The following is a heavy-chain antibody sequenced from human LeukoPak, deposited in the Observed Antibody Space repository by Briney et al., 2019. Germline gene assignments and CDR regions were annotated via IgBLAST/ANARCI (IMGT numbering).Heavy chain of an antibody. CDR3: ARVGGGNDY. J-gene: IGHJ4*02. CDR2: INTDGRST. V-gene: IGHV3-74*03. CDR1: GFTFNTYW. Sequence: PGGCLRLSCVASGFTFNTYWRHWVRPTPGEGLVCVSRINTDGRSTTYADSVKGRFTISRDNAKNTMYLQMNSLRAEDTAVYYCARVGGGNDYWGQGTLVTVSS.